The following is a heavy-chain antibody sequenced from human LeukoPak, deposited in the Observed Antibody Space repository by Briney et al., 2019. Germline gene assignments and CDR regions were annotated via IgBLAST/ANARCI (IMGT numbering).Heavy chain of an antibody. CDR3: ARQPVSSGWYQHSRALDY. Sequence: SETLSLTCTVSGGSISSGGYYWSWIRQHPGKGLEWIGYIYYSGSTYYNPSLKSRVTISVDTSKNQFSLKLSSVTAADTAVCYCARQPVSSGWYQHSRALDYWGQGTLVTVSS. J-gene: IGHJ4*02. CDR1: GGSISSGGYY. D-gene: IGHD6-19*01. CDR2: IYYSGST. V-gene: IGHV4-31*03.